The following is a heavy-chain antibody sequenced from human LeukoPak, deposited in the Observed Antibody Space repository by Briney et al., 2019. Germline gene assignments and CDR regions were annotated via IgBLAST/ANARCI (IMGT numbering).Heavy chain of an antibody. CDR1: GYTFTGYC. Sequence: ASVKVSCKASGYTFTGYCMHWVRQAPGQGLEWMGWINPNSGGTNYAQKFQGRVTMTRDTSISTAYMELSRLRSDDTAVYYYARFLERDYDRNDYWGQGTLVTVSS. D-gene: IGHD3-22*01. CDR2: INPNSGGT. V-gene: IGHV1-2*02. CDR3: ARFLERDYDRNDY. J-gene: IGHJ4*02.